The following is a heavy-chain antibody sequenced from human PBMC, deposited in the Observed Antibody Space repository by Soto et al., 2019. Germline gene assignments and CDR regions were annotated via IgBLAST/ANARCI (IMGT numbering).Heavy chain of an antibody. D-gene: IGHD4-4*01. Sequence: SETLSLTCPVSGGSISSSSYYWGWIRQPPGKGLEWIGSIYYSGSTYYNPSLKSRVTISVDTSKNQFSLKLSSVTAADTAVYYCARTVTNPLYYYYYMDVWGKGTTVTVSS. CDR2: IYYSGST. CDR1: GGSISSSSYY. V-gene: IGHV4-39*01. CDR3: ARTVTNPLYYYYYMDV. J-gene: IGHJ6*03.